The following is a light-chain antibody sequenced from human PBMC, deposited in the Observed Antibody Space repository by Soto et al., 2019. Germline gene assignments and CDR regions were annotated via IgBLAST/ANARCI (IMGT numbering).Light chain of an antibody. J-gene: IGKJ5*01. CDR2: AAS. CDR1: QSISSY. Sequence: RMTQSPSSLSASVGDRVTITCRASQSISSYLNWYQQKPGKAPKLLIYAASSLQSGVPSRFSGSGSGTDFTLTISSLQPEDFATYYCQQSYSTPITFGQGTRLE. CDR3: QQSYSTPIT. V-gene: IGKV1-39*01.